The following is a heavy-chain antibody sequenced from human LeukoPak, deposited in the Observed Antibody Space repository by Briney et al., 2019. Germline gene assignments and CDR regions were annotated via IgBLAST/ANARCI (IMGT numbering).Heavy chain of an antibody. V-gene: IGHV3-23*01. D-gene: IGHD1-26*01. CDR1: GFTFSSYS. CDR2: ISGSGGST. Sequence: GGSLRLSCAASGFTFSSYSMSWVRQAPGKGLEWVSAISGSGGSTYYADSVKGRFTISRDNSKNTLYLQMNSLRAEDTAVYYCAKSEGATSGSAHYWGQGTLVTVSS. CDR3: AKSEGATSGSAHY. J-gene: IGHJ4*02.